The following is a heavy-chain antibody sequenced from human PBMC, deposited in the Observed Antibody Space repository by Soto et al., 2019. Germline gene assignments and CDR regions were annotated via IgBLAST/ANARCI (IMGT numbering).Heavy chain of an antibody. CDR1: GGSISSYY. CDR2: IYYSGST. V-gene: IGHV4-59*01. CDR3: AREKIRELVLVSGWFDP. J-gene: IGHJ5*02. Sequence: SEALSLTCTVSGGSISSYYWSWIRQPPGKGLEWIGYIYYSGSTNYNPSLKSRVTISVDTSKNQFSLKLSSVTAADTAVYYCAREKIRELVLVSGWFDPWGQGTLVTVSS. D-gene: IGHD6-6*01.